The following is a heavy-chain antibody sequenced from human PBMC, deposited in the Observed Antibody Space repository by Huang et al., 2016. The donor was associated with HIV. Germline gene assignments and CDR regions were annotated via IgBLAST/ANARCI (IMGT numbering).Heavy chain of an antibody. Sequence: QAQLVQSGAEVKKPGASVKVSCKASGYAFISHDISWVRQAPGQGLEWMGWINPNIGSPGYAQQFRGRVTIDTKTSITTAYMELRSLRPEDTAVYYCARGRFGETYDYYMDVWGKGTPVTVSS. D-gene: IGHD3-10*01. CDR3: ARGRFGETYDYYMDV. J-gene: IGHJ6*03. V-gene: IGHV1-8*03. CDR1: GYAFISHD. CDR2: INPNIGSP.